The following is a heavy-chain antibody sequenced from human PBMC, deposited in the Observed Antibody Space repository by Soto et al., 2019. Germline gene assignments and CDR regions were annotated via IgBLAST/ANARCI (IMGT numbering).Heavy chain of an antibody. CDR2: IGSKTEGGTT. J-gene: IGHJ5*02. CDR1: GFTFSTTW. CDR3: TTVSYSNRGS. D-gene: IGHD4-4*01. Sequence: EVQLVESGGGLVKPGGSLRLSCVASGFTFSTTWMNWVRQAPGKGLEWVGRIGSKTEGGTTNYAAPVKGRFTISRDDSKNTLYLQMDSLKTEDTAVYYCTTVSYSNRGSWGRGILVTVSS. V-gene: IGHV3-15*07.